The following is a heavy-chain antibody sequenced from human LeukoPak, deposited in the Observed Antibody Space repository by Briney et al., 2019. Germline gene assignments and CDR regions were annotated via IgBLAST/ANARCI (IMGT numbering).Heavy chain of an antibody. D-gene: IGHD2-2*01. CDR2: IIPIFGTA. V-gene: IGHV1-69*05. CDR3: ARDFPYCSSTSCYVD. J-gene: IGHJ4*02. Sequence: SVKVSCKAFGATFSSYAISWVRQAPGQGLEWMGGIIPIFGTANYAQKFQGRVTITTDESTSTAYMELSSLRSEDTAVYYCARDFPYCSSTSCYVDWGQGTLVTVSS. CDR1: GATFSSYA.